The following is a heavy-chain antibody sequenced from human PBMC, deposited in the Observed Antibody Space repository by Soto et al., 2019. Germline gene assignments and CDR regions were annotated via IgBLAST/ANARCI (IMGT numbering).Heavy chain of an antibody. CDR2: INPNGGTT. Sequence: ASVKVSCKASGYTFTGYYLHWVRQAPGQGLEWLGWINPNGGTTNSAQRFQGRVTMTRDTSISTAYMELSRLNSDDTAVYYCARAEVTKLPNFAYWGQGTLVTVSS. V-gene: IGHV1-2*02. J-gene: IGHJ4*02. D-gene: IGHD2-21*02. CDR3: ARAEVTKLPNFAY. CDR1: GYTFTGYY.